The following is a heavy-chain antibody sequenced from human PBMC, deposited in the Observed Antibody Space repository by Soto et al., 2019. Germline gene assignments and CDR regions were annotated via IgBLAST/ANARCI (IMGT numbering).Heavy chain of an antibody. V-gene: IGHV3-48*01. CDR1: GFIFSTYS. CDR2: ISTSSGTI. CDR3: AKTYYYDSSGYHVPDAFDI. D-gene: IGHD3-22*01. Sequence: GGSLRLCCAASGFIFSTYSMNWVRQAPGKGLEWVSYISTSSGTIYYADSVKGRFTISRDNGKNTLYLQMNSLRAEDTAVYYCAKTYYYDSSGYHVPDAFDIWGQGTMVTVSS. J-gene: IGHJ3*02.